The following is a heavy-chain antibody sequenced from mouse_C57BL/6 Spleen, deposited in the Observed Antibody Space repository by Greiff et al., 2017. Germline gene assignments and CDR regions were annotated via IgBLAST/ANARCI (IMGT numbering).Heavy chain of an antibody. CDR3: ARGEYWGCAY. V-gene: IGHV1-82*01. D-gene: IGHD4-1*01. J-gene: IGHJ3*01. Sequence: QVQLKESGPELVKPGASVKISCKASGYAFSSSWMNWVKQRPGKGLEWIGRISPGDGDTNYHGKFKGTATLTADKSSTTAYMQLSSLTAEDSAVYCCARGEYWGCAYWGQGTLVTVSA. CDR1: GYAFSSSW. CDR2: ISPGDGDT.